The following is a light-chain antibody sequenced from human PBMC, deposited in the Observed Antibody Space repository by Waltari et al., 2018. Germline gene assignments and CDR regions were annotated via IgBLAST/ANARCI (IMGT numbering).Light chain of an antibody. J-gene: IGKJ1*01. CDR2: GAS. CDR3: QHYVSLPAT. CDR1: RSVGRT. V-gene: IGKV3-20*01. Sequence: IVLTQSPGTLSLSPGERATLSCRASRSVGRTLAWYQQKPGQAPRLLIYGASIRATGIPDRFSGGGSGTDFSLGINRLEPEDFAVYYCQHYVSLPATFGQGTKVEIK.